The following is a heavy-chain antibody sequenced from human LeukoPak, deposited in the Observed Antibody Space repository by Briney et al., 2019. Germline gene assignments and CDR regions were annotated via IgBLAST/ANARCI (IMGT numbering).Heavy chain of an antibody. CDR2: ISGSGGST. D-gene: IGHD3-10*01. Sequence: GGSLRLSCAASGFTFSSYAMSWVRQAPGKGLEWVSSISGSGGSTYYADSVKGRFTISRDNSKNTLYLQMNSLRAEDTAVYYCAKEGIAGSGTYWGYFQHWGQGTLVTVSS. J-gene: IGHJ1*01. CDR1: GFTFSSYA. CDR3: AKEGIAGSGTYWGYFQH. V-gene: IGHV3-23*01.